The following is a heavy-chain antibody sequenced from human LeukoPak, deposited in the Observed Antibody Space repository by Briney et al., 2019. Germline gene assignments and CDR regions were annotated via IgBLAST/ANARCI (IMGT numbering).Heavy chain of an antibody. Sequence: SETLSLTCTVSGGSISSSSYYWGWIRQPPGKGLEWIGSIYYSGSTYYNPSLKSRVTISVDTSKNQFSLKLSSVTAADTAVYYCARFNDFWSGYKFDYWGQGTLVTVSS. D-gene: IGHD3-3*01. CDR3: ARFNDFWSGYKFDY. V-gene: IGHV4-39*07. CDR2: IYYSGST. J-gene: IGHJ4*02. CDR1: GGSISSSSYY.